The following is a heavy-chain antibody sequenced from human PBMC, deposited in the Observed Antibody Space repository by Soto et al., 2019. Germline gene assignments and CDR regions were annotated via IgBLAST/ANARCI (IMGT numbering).Heavy chain of an antibody. J-gene: IGHJ4*02. D-gene: IGHD2-21*02. CDR3: ATKAACGGDCYAFDS. Sequence: QVYLVQSGAEVKKPGSSVKISCKASGGIFSSSTINWVRQAAGQGLEWMGGIIPLFGTANYAEKFQGRVTITADKSTKTEYMELTSLRSEDTAVYYCATKAACGGDCYAFDSWGQGTLLTVSS. CDR1: GGIFSSST. V-gene: IGHV1-69*06. CDR2: IIPLFGTA.